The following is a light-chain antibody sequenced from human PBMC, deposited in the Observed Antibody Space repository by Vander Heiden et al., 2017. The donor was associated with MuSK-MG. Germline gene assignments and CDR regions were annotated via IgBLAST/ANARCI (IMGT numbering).Light chain of an antibody. CDR1: QRISRY. V-gene: IGKV1-39*01. CDR3: QQSYSVPLA. J-gene: IGKJ4*01. CDR2: DAS. Sequence: DIQMTKSPSSLSASVGDRVTITCQASQRISRYLNWYQPKPGKVPNILIYDASSLQSVVPSRFICSGSVTYFTLAISSLQPEDFSTYYCQQSYSVPLAFGGGTKVEIK.